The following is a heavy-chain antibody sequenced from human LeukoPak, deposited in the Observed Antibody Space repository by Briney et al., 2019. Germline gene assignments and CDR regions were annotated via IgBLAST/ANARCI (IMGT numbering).Heavy chain of an antibody. J-gene: IGHJ3*02. CDR1: GYTFSNYG. CDR2: IYPSDSDS. V-gene: IGHV5-51*01. Sequence: GESLKISCQGSGYTFSNYGIGWVRQMPGKGLEWMGIIYPSDSDSRSSPSFRGQVTISADKSISTAYLQWSSLKASDTAMYYCARRFSAAAGFDIWGQGTMVTVSS. CDR3: ARRFSAAAGFDI. D-gene: IGHD6-13*01.